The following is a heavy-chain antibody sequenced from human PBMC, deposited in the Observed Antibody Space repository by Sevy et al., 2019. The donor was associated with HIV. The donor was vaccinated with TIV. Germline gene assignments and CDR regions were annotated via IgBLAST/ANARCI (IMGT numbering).Heavy chain of an antibody. CDR3: AREGYYYRSGTYRPPNYYGMDV. V-gene: IGHV1-18*01. CDR2: ISDYNGYT. CDR1: GYTFSSYG. D-gene: IGHD3-10*01. Sequence: ATVKVSCKSSGYTFSSYGISWVRQAPGQGLEWMGWISDYNGYTNYAHKFQGRVTMSTETSTRTAYMELRSLRSDDTAVYFCAREGYYYRSGTYRPPNYYGMDVWGQGTAVTVSS. J-gene: IGHJ6*02.